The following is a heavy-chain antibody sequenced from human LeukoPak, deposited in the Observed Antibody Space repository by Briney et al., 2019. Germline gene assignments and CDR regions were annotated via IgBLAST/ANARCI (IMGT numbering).Heavy chain of an antibody. D-gene: IGHD3-3*01. V-gene: IGHV1-69*13. J-gene: IGHJ4*02. Sequence: GASVKVSCEASGGTFSSYAISWVRQAPGQGLEWMGGIIPIFGTANYAQKFQGRVTITADESTSTAYMELSSLRSEDTAVYYCARNPEWLRFDYWGQGTLVTVSS. CDR2: IIPIFGTA. CDR1: GGTFSSYA. CDR3: ARNPEWLRFDY.